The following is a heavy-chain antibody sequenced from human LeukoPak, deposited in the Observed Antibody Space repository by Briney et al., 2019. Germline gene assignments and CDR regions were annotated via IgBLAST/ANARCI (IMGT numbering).Heavy chain of an antibody. J-gene: IGHJ4*02. CDR2: INHSGST. CDR1: GGSFSGYY. V-gene: IGHV4-34*01. D-gene: IGHD6-19*01. Sequence: PSETLSLTCAVYGGSFSGYYWSWIRQPPGKGLEWLGEINHSGSTNYNPSLKSRVTISVDTSKNQFSLKLSSVTAADTAVYYCARGPRWLTSYYFDYWGQGTLVTVSS. CDR3: ARGPRWLTSYYFDY.